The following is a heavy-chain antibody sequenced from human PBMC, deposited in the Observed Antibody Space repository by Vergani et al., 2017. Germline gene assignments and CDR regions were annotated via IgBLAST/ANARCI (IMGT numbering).Heavy chain of an antibody. D-gene: IGHD2-2*02. CDR2: IYYSGST. CDR1: GSSISSYY. V-gene: IGHV4-59*01. Sequence: QVQLQESGPGLVKPSETLSLTCTVSGSSISSYYWSWIRQPPGKGLEWIGYIYYSGSTNYNPSLKSRVTISVDTSKNQFSLKLSSVTAADTAVYYCARGLRGYCSSTSCYTPYYYYMDVWGKGSTVTVSS. CDR3: ARGLRGYCSSTSCYTPYYYYMDV. J-gene: IGHJ6*03.